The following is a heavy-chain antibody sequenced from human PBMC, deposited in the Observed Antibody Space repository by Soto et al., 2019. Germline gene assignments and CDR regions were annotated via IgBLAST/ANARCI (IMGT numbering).Heavy chain of an antibody. CDR1: GYGFTNYF. D-gene: IGHD3-10*01. CDR2: INPVNGDT. V-gene: IGHV1-3*05. J-gene: IGHJ4*02. Sequence: QVQLVQSGAEEKKSGASVKVSCKASGYGFTNYFIHWVRQAPGQRLEWMGWINPVNGDTRNSQNFQGRVTFTGDTSASTTYMELSSLRSEDTAVYYCTRGPNSGSFDYWGQGTLVTVSS. CDR3: TRGPNSGSFDY.